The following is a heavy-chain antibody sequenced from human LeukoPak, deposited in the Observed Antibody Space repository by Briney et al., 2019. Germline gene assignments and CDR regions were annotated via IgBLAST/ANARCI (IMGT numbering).Heavy chain of an antibody. J-gene: IGHJ4*02. D-gene: IGHD1-26*01. CDR3: ARHSGGSGSDFDY. CDR2: INHSGST. Sequence: PSETLSLTCAVYGGSFSGYYWSWIRLPPGKGLEWIGEINHSGSTNYNPSLKSRVTISVDTSKNQFSLKLSSVTAADTAVYYCARHSGGSGSDFDYWGQGTLVTVSS. V-gene: IGHV4-34*01. CDR1: GGSFSGYY.